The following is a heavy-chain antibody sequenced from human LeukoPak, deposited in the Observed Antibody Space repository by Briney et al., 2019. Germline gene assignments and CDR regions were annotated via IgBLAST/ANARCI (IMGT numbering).Heavy chain of an antibody. D-gene: IGHD3-10*01. J-gene: IGHJ3*02. CDR2: IYYPGNT. Sequence: SETLSLTCTVSGGSISSSSYSWGWIRQPPGKGLEWIGSIYYPGNTYYNPSLKSRVTISVDTSKNQFSLKLSSVTAADTAVYYCARRDRAPRWAFDIWGQGTMVTVSS. CDR1: GGSISSSSYS. V-gene: IGHV4-39*07. CDR3: ARRDRAPRWAFDI.